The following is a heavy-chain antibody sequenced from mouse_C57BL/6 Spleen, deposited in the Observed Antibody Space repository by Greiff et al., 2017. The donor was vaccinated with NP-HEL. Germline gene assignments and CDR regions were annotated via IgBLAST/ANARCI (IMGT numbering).Heavy chain of an antibody. CDR1: GFSLSTFGMG. V-gene: IGHV8-8*01. CDR2: IWWDDDK. Sequence: QVTLKVSGPGILQPSQTLSLTCSFSGFSLSTFGMGVGWIRQPSGKGLEWLAHIWWDDDKYYNPALKSRLTISKDTSKNQVFLKIANVDTADTATYYCARPSDYYGSSRYAMDYWGQGTSVTVSS. D-gene: IGHD1-1*01. J-gene: IGHJ4*01. CDR3: ARPSDYYGSSRYAMDY.